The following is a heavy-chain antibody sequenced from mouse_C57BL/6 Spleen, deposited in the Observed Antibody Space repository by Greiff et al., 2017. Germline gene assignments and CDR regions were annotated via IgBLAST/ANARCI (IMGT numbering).Heavy chain of an antibody. CDR2: IDPSDSYT. V-gene: IGHV1-69*01. CDR1: GYTFTSYW. J-gene: IGHJ3*01. Sequence: VQLQQPGAELVMPGASVKLSCKASGYTFTSYWMHWVKQRPGQGLEWIGEIDPSDSYTNYNQKFKGKSTLTVDKSSSTAYMQLSSLTSEESAVYYCGRTHDGYYVGFAYWGQGTLVTVSA. D-gene: IGHD2-3*01. CDR3: GRTHDGYYVGFAY.